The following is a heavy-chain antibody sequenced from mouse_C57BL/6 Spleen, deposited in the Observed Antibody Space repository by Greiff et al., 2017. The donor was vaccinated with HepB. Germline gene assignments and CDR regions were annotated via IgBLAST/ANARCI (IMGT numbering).Heavy chain of an antibody. CDR3: VRDYYGSSYVEDWYFDV. CDR1: GFTFNTYA. V-gene: IGHV10-3*01. Sequence: EVQLVESGGGLVQPKGSLKLSCAASGFTFNTYAMHWVRQAPGKGLEWVARIRSKSSNYATYYADSVKDRFTISRDDSQSMLYLQMNNLKTEDTAMYYCVRDYYGSSYVEDWYFDVWGTGTTVTVSS. J-gene: IGHJ1*03. CDR2: IRSKSSNYAT. D-gene: IGHD1-1*01.